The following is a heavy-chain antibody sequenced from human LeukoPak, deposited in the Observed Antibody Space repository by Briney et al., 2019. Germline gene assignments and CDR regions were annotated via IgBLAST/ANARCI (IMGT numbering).Heavy chain of an antibody. D-gene: IGHD2-21*01. J-gene: IGHJ4*02. CDR3: AREEYGGYFDY. CDR1: GYTFTNYY. Sequence: ASVKVSCKASGYTFTNYYMHWVRQAPGQGLEWMGLINPTGTGTNYAQKFRGRVTMTRDTSTTTVYMELSSLTSEDTAAYYCAREEYGGYFDYWGQGPLVTVSS. CDR2: INPTGTGT. V-gene: IGHV1-46*01.